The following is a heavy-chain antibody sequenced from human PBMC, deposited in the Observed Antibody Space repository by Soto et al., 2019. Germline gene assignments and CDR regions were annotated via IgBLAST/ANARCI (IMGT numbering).Heavy chain of an antibody. V-gene: IGHV1-69*13. CDR1: GDTFSSYA. D-gene: IGHD3-22*01. J-gene: IGHJ6*02. Sequence: SVKVSCKASGDTFSSYAISGVRQAPGQVLEWMGGIIPIFGTANYAQKFQGRVTITADESTSAAYMELSSLRYEVTAVYYCGSSASNYYYTHYGDNYHCYGMDGWGQGTTVAVSS. CDR2: IIPIFGTA. CDR3: GSSASNYYYTHYGDNYHCYGMDG.